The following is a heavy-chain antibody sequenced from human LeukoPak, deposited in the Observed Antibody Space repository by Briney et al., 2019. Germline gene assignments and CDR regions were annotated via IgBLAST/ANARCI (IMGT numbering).Heavy chain of an antibody. CDR3: ARVNSDMVSST. J-gene: IGHJ4*02. V-gene: IGHV5-51*01. D-gene: IGHD5/OR15-5a*01. CDR2: IYPADSDS. Sequence: GQSLHISCPGHGHYFPTYWIAWVRHMPGKGLEWMGIIYPADSDSRYSPSFEGKVTLSVDKSNNTAHLEWSSLKVGDTGVYYCARVNSDMVSSTWGQGTPVTVSS. CDR1: GHYFPTYW.